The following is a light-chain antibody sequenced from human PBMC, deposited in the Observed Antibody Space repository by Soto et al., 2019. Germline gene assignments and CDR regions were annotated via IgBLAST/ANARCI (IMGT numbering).Light chain of an antibody. CDR2: AAS. J-gene: IGKJ1*01. CDR3: QHTYITPWT. Sequence: DIQMTQSPSSLSASVGDRVTITCRASQSITNYLNWYQQKPGKAPKLLISAASSLHSGVPSRFSGRGSGTDFTLTISSLQPEDFATYYCQHTYITPWTFGQGTKVEIK. V-gene: IGKV1-39*01. CDR1: QSITNY.